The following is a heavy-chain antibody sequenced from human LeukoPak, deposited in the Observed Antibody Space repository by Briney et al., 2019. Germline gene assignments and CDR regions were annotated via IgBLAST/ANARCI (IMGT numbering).Heavy chain of an antibody. CDR3: ARAKVGAADY. Sequence: GGSLRLSCAASGFTFDDYGMICLRQAPGKGLEGVSGINWKGGRTGYADSVKGRFTISRDNAKNSLYLHMNSLRAEDTALYYCARAKVGAADYWGQGTLVTVSS. CDR2: INWKGGRT. CDR1: GFTFDDYG. V-gene: IGHV3-20*04. D-gene: IGHD3-10*01. J-gene: IGHJ4*02.